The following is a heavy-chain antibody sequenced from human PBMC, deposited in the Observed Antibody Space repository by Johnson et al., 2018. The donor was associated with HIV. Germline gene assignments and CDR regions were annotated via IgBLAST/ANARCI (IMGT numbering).Heavy chain of an antibody. V-gene: IGHV3-9*01. CDR1: GFTFDDYA. J-gene: IGHJ3*02. CDR2: ISWNSGSL. Sequence: VHLVESGGGLVQPGRSLRLSCAASGFTFDDYAMHWVRQTPGKGLEWVSGISWNSGSLGYADSVKGRFTISRDNSKNTLFLQMNSLRADDTAMYYCATSTASDALDIWGQGTMVTVSS. CDR3: ATSTASDALDI. D-gene: IGHD1-1*01.